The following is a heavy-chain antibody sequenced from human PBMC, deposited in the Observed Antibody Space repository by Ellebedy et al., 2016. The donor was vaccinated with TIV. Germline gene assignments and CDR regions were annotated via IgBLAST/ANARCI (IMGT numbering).Heavy chain of an antibody. D-gene: IGHD6-19*01. CDR3: ARHPLRGLSVAGSPKGYFDY. V-gene: IGHV4-39*01. J-gene: IGHJ4*02. CDR2: IYYSGST. CDR1: GGSISSSTYY. Sequence: MPSETLSLTCTVSGGSISSSTYYWGWIRQPPGKGLEWIGIIYYSGSTYYNPSLKSRVTISVDTSKNQFSLKLSSVTAADTAVYYCARHPLRGLSVAGSPKGYFDYWGQGTLVTVSS.